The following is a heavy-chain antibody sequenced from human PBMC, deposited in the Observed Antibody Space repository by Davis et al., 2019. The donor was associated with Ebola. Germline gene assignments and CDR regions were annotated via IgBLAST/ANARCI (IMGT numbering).Heavy chain of an antibody. J-gene: IGHJ4*02. CDR2: IYYSGST. V-gene: IGHV4-59*12. Sequence: SETLSLTCTVSGGSISSYYWSWIRQPPGKGLEWIGYIYYSGSTNYNPSLKSRATISVDTSKNQFSLKLSSVTAADTAVYYCARSRGIVVVVAATRFDYWGQGTLVTVSS. D-gene: IGHD2-15*01. CDR3: ARSRGIVVVVAATRFDY. CDR1: GGSISSYY.